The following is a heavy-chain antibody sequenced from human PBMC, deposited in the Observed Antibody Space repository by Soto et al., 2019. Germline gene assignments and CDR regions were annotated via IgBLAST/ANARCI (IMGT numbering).Heavy chain of an antibody. J-gene: IGHJ4*02. CDR2: INQDGSES. Sequence: EVQLVESGGGLVQPGGSLRLSCVVSGLTFSNYWMSWVRQAPGKGLEWVANINQDGSESYYVDSVKGRFTISRDNAKNSLYLQMTSLRAEDTAAYYCARPARECSSPGCANWGQGTLVTVSS. D-gene: IGHD2-2*01. CDR1: GLTFSNYW. CDR3: ARPARECSSPGCAN. V-gene: IGHV3-7*01.